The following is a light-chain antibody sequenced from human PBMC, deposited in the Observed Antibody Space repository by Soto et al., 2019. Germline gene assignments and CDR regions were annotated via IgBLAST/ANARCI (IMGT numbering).Light chain of an antibody. V-gene: IGKV1-5*03. CDR1: RSLQTW. CDR2: QAS. Sequence: IPITQPPSTLYTSLGDRVAIACRASRSLQTWLAWYQQKPGKVPKLLIYQASSLQNGVPARFIGSGSGTEFTLTISSLQPDDVATYYCHPSTCLWSFGPGTKVDI. J-gene: IGKJ3*01. CDR3: HPSTCLWS.